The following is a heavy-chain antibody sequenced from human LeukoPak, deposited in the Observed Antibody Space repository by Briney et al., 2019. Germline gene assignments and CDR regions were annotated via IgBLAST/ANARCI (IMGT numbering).Heavy chain of an antibody. CDR1: GFTFSSYG. Sequence: GGSLRLSCAASGFTFSSYGMHWVRQAPGKGLEWVAVISYDGSNKYYADSVKGRFTISRDNSKNTLYLQMNSLRAEDTAVYYCAKPITMIVDGAFDIWGQGTMVTVSS. V-gene: IGHV3-30*18. CDR2: ISYDGSNK. CDR3: AKPITMIVDGAFDI. J-gene: IGHJ3*02. D-gene: IGHD3-22*01.